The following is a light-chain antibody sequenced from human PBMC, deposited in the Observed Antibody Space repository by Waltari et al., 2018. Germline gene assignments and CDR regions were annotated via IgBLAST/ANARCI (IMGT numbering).Light chain of an antibody. CDR1: QSLLHRNGNHY. J-gene: IGKJ1*01. Sequence: DIVVTPSPLSLPVTPGEPASISCRSRQSLLHRNGNHYLDWYLQKPGQSPQLLIYLGSNRASGVPDRFSGSGSGTDFTLRISRVEAEDVGVYYCMQSLQTLWTFGQGTKVEIK. CDR2: LGS. CDR3: MQSLQTLWT. V-gene: IGKV2-28*01.